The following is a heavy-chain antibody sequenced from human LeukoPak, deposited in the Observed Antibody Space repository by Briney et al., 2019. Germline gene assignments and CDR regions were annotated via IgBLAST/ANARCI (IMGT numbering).Heavy chain of an antibody. CDR3: ARIGVRSVIIFGVFDY. CDR2: ISYSGTT. V-gene: IGHV4-38-2*01. Sequence: GSLRLSCAVSGFSVSGYWMTWIRRPPGKGLEWIGSISYSGTTFYSPSLESRVTISADTSKNQFSLKLSSVTATDTAVYYCARIGVRSVIIFGVFDYWGQGIRVTVSS. D-gene: IGHD3-10*01. J-gene: IGHJ4*02. CDR1: GFSVSGYW.